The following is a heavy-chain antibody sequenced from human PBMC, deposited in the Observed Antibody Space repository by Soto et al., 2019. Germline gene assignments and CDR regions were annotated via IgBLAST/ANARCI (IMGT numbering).Heavy chain of an antibody. Sequence: SETLSLTCSVSGDSISSGDYYWSWIRQSPEKGLEWIGYIYFSGSTYYNPALKGRVIILVDASENQFSLKVTSVTAADSAVYFCARQHRTIHTFDYWGQGTLVTVSS. CDR3: ARQHRTIHTFDY. V-gene: IGHV4-30-4*01. CDR1: GDSISSGDYY. D-gene: IGHD1-1*01. J-gene: IGHJ4*02. CDR2: IYFSGST.